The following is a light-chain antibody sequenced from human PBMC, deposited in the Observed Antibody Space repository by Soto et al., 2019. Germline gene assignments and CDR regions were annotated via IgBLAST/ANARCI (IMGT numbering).Light chain of an antibody. Sequence: QSVLTQPPSASGTPGQMVTISCSGSTSNIGINTVNWYQQLPGTAPKLLIYSNNQRPSGVPDRFSGSKSGTSASLAISGLQSDDEADYYCAAWDDSLSGYVFGTGTKLTVL. V-gene: IGLV1-44*01. J-gene: IGLJ1*01. CDR2: SNN. CDR3: AAWDDSLSGYV. CDR1: TSNIGINT.